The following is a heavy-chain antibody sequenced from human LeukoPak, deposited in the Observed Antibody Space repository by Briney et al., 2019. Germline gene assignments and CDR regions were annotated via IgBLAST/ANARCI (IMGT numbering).Heavy chain of an antibody. CDR2: ISYDGSNK. J-gene: IGHJ4*02. V-gene: IGHV3-30*18. CDR1: GFTFNSYG. CDR3: AKGTAYCGGDCYSVVY. D-gene: IGHD2-21*02. Sequence: GSLRLSCAASGFTFNSYGMHWVRQAPGKGLEWVAVISYDGSNKYYADSVKGRFTISRDNSKNTLYLQMNSLRAEDTAVYYCAKGTAYCGGDCYSVVYWGQGTLVTVSS.